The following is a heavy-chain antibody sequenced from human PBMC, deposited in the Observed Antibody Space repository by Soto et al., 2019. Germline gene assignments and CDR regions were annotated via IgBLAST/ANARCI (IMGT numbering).Heavy chain of an antibody. D-gene: IGHD3-10*01. CDR1: GDTFSTYA. Sequence: QVQLVQSGAEVKKPGSSVKVSCKVSGDTFSTYAINWVRQAPGQGLEWMGGIIPLFGTPNYAEKLQDRLTIHADASTVTDYMVLRRLRSEDTAVYCFARGAFRASEGTQSYNGFDPWGQGTEVTVSS. J-gene: IGHJ5*02. CDR2: IIPLFGTP. V-gene: IGHV1-69*12. CDR3: ARGAFRASEGTQSYNGFDP.